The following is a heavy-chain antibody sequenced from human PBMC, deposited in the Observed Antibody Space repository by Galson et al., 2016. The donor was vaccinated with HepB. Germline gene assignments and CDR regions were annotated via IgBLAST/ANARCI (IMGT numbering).Heavy chain of an antibody. Sequence: SVKVSCKASGDTLTNYPVSWVRQAPGQGLEWMGGIIPIFGMANYAQEFQDRVTIKADKYTNTVHMELRNLKSEDTAVYYCASPDRGFLEWLMLYWGQGTLVTVSS. CDR3: ASPDRGFLEWLMLY. CDR1: GDTLTNYP. CDR2: IIPIFGMA. J-gene: IGHJ1*01. V-gene: IGHV1-69*10. D-gene: IGHD3-3*01.